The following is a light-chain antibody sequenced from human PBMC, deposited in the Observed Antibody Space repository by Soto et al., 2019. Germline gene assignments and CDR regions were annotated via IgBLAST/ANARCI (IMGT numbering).Light chain of an antibody. Sequence: QAVVTQEPSLTVSPGGTVTLTCGSSTGAVTSGHYPYWFQQKPGQAPRTLIYDTSNKHSWTPARFSGSLLGGKAALTLSGAQXEDEAEYYCLLSYSGARGVFGGGTKLTVL. J-gene: IGLJ2*01. CDR1: TGAVTSGHY. CDR2: DTS. CDR3: LLSYSGARGV. V-gene: IGLV7-46*01.